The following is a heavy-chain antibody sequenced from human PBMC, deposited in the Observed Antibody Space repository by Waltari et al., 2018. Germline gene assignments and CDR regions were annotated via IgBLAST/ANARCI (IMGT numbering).Heavy chain of an antibody. Sequence: EVQLVESGGDLVQPGGSLRLSCAASGFTFSNYNMTWVRQAPGKGLEWVSYITSGSGTISYADSVKGRFTISRDNAKNSLYLQMNSLRAEDTAVYYCARDRCSSTTCSEKFDFWGQGTLVTVSS. CDR1: GFTFSNYN. D-gene: IGHD2-2*01. J-gene: IGHJ4*01. V-gene: IGHV3-48*04. CDR3: ARDRCSSTTCSEKFDF. CDR2: ITSGSGTI.